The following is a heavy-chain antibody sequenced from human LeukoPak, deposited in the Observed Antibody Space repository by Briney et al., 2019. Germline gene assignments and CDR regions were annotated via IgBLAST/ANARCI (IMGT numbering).Heavy chain of an antibody. V-gene: IGHV1-18*01. J-gene: IGHJ4*02. CDR1: GYTFTSYG. CDR3: ARRSGANYDILTGPHGPYDY. CDR2: ISAYNGNT. D-gene: IGHD3-9*01. Sequence: EASVKVSCKASGYTFTSYGISWVRQAPGQGLEWMGWISAYNGNTNYAQKLQGRVTMTTDTSTSTAYMELRSLRSDDTAEYYCARRSGANYDILTGPHGPYDYWGQGTLVTVSS.